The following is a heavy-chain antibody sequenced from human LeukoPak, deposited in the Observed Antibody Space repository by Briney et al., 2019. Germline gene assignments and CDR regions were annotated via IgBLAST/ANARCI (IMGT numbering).Heavy chain of an antibody. Sequence: SVKVSCKASGGTFSSYAISWVRQAPGQGLEWMGGIIPIFGTANYAQKFQGRVTITADESTSTAYMELSSLRSEDTAVYYCASTWELPYYFDYWGQGTLVTVSS. D-gene: IGHD1-26*01. CDR1: GGTFSSYA. CDR2: IIPIFGTA. V-gene: IGHV1-69*13. CDR3: ASTWELPYYFDY. J-gene: IGHJ4*02.